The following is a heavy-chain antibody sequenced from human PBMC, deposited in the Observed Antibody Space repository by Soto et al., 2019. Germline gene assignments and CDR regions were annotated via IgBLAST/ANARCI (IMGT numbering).Heavy chain of an antibody. Sequence: SETLSLTCTVSGGSISSGGYYWSWIRQHPGKGLEWIGYIYYSGSTYYNPSLKSRVTISVDTSKNQFSLKLSSVTAADTAVYYCARDRRGYDFWSGYSPVMDGMDAWGQGTTVTVSS. CDR2: IYYSGST. D-gene: IGHD3-3*01. V-gene: IGHV4-31*03. J-gene: IGHJ6*02. CDR3: ARDRRGYDFWSGYSPVMDGMDA. CDR1: GGSISSGGYY.